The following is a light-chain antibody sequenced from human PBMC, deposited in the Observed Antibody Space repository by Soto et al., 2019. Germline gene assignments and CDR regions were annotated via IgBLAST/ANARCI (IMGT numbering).Light chain of an antibody. CDR3: NSYTSTFTWV. Sequence: QSALTQPASVSGSPGQSITISCTGTSSDVGGYDFVSWFQQHPGKAPKLMIYNVNNRPSGVSNRFSGSKSGNTASLTISGLQAEDEAHYYCNSYTSTFTWVFGGGTKVTVL. CDR1: SSDVGGYDF. J-gene: IGLJ3*02. V-gene: IGLV2-14*01. CDR2: NVN.